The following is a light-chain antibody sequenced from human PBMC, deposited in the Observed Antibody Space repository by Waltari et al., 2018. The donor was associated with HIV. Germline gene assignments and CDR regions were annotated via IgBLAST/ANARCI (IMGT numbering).Light chain of an antibody. J-gene: IGKJ4*01. V-gene: IGKV3-11*01. Sequence: LARLSLSPGERATLSCRANQSVSDFLAWYRQTPGQPPRLLIYDASTRATGTPARFSGSGSGTDFTLTISSLEPEDFAVYYCQQRSHWPLTFGGGTKVEMK. CDR3: QQRSHWPLT. CDR2: DAS. CDR1: QSVSDF.